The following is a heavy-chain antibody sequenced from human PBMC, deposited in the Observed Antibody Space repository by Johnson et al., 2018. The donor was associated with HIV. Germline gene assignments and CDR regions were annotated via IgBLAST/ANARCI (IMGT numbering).Heavy chain of an antibody. CDR1: GFTFSSYG. D-gene: IGHD3-22*01. Sequence: VQLVESGGGVVQPGGSLRLSCAASGFTFSSYGMHWVRQAPGKGLEWVAFIRYDGSNKYYADSVKGRFTISRDNSKNTLYLQMNSLRAEDTAVYYCEKEYRGRCAHDYYDSSGSDDAFDIWDQGTMVTVS. CDR2: IRYDGSNK. J-gene: IGHJ3*02. V-gene: IGHV3-30*02. CDR3: EKEYRGRCAHDYYDSSGSDDAFDI.